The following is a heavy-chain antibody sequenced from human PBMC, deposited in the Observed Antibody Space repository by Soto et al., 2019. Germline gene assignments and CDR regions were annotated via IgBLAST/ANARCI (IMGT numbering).Heavy chain of an antibody. CDR1: GFTFSSYA. D-gene: IGHD3-10*01. Sequence: PGGSLRLSCAASGFTFSSYAMSWVRQAPGKGVEWVSVIYSGGSTYYADSVKGRFTISRDNSKNTLYLQMNSLRAEDTAVYYCATGSAPYYYYYMDVWGKGTTVTVSS. CDR3: ATGSAPYYYYYMDV. V-gene: IGHV3-66*01. CDR2: IYSGGST. J-gene: IGHJ6*03.